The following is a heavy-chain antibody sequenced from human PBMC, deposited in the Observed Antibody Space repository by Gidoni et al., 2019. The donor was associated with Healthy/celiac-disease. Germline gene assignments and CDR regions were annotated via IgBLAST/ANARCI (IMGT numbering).Heavy chain of an antibody. D-gene: IGHD3-10*01. CDR2: INHSGST. CDR1: VSSFSGYF. Sequence: QEQLQQWGAGLLQPSENLSLSCAVHVSSFSGYFWSWVRQPPGKGLECSGEINHSGSTNYNPSLKSRVTISVDTSKNQFSLKLSSVTAADTAVYYCARVLLWFGDAFDIWGQGTMVTVSS. J-gene: IGHJ3*02. CDR3: ARVLLWFGDAFDI. V-gene: IGHV4-34*01.